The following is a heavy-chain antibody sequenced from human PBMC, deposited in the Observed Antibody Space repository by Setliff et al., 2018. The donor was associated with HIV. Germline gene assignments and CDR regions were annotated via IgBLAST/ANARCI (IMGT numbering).Heavy chain of an antibody. Sequence: GGSLRLSCAASGFTFSSFEMNWVRQAPGKGLEWVGSIRSKPSGATTDYAASVKGRFALSSDHSKGIAYLHMNSLQTEDTAVYYCTRDMRGGGMSLVRGRIEDSYYYFMDVWGKGTTVTVSS. CDR2: IRSKPSGATT. J-gene: IGHJ6*03. D-gene: IGHD3-10*01. CDR3: TRDMRGGGMSLVRGRIEDSYYYFMDV. V-gene: IGHV3-49*04. CDR1: GFTFSSFE.